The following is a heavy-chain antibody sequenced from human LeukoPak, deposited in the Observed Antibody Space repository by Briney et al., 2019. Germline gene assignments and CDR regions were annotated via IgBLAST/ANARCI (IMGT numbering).Heavy chain of an antibody. Sequence: GGSLRLSCAASGFAFRKYSIHWVRQAPGKGLEYVSGISRDGGTADYAHSVKGRFTISRDNSKNTLYLQMGSLRAEDMAVYCCAREDRDRDAFDIWGQGTMVTVSS. CDR2: ISRDGGTA. V-gene: IGHV3-64*01. CDR1: GFAFRKYS. J-gene: IGHJ3*02. D-gene: IGHD5-24*01. CDR3: AREDRDRDAFDI.